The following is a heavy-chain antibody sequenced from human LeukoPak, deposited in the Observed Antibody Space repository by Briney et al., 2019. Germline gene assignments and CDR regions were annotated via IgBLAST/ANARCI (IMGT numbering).Heavy chain of an antibody. D-gene: IGHD3-22*01. J-gene: IGHJ4*02. CDR2: IYHSGST. V-gene: IGHV4-38-2*02. CDR3: ARERITMIVVVIHPYYFDY. Sequence: PSETLSLTCTVSGYSISSGYYWGWIRQPPGKGLEWIGSIYHSGSTYYNPSLKSRVTISVDTSKNQFSLKLCSVTAADTAVYYCARERITMIVVVIHPYYFDYWGQGTLVTVSS. CDR1: GYSISSGYY.